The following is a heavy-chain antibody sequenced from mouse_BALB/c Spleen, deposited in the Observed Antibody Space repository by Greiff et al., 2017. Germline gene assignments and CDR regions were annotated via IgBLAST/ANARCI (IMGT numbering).Heavy chain of an antibody. CDR1: GFTFSDYY. V-gene: IGHV5-4*02. Sequence: DVMLVESGGGLVKPGGSLKLSCAASGFTFSDYYMYWVRQTPEKRLEWVATISDGGSYTYYPDSVKGRFTISRDNAKNNLYLQMSSLKSEDTAMYYCARSEDYGSSSLGFAYWGQGTLVTVSA. J-gene: IGHJ3*01. CDR3: ARSEDYGSSSLGFAY. CDR2: ISDGGSYT. D-gene: IGHD1-1*01.